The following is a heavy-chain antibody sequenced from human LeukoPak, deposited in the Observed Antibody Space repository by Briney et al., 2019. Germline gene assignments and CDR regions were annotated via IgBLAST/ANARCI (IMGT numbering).Heavy chain of an antibody. CDR1: GFTFSSYG. CDR3: ANEKTKTFDY. CDR2: ISYDGSNK. V-gene: IGHV3-30*18. J-gene: IGHJ4*02. Sequence: GGSLKLSGAASGFTFSSYGMHGVRQAPGKGREGGAGISYDGSNKYYADSVKGRFTISRDDSNNYLYLQMNNLRIEDTAFYYCANEKTKTFDYWGRGTLVTVSS.